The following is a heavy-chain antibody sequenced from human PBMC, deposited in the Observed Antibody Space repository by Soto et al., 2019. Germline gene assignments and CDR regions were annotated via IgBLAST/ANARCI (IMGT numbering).Heavy chain of an antibody. CDR3: ATGGGYCSGGSCYPTPYYGMDV. D-gene: IGHD2-15*01. V-gene: IGHV1-69*13. CDR2: IIPIFGTA. J-gene: IGHJ6*02. Sequence: SVKVSCKASGGTFSSSAISWVRQAPGQGLGWMRGIIPIFGTANYAQKFQGRVTITADESTSTAYMELSSLRSEDTAVYYCATGGGYCSGGSCYPTPYYGMDVWGQGTTVTVSS. CDR1: GGTFSSSA.